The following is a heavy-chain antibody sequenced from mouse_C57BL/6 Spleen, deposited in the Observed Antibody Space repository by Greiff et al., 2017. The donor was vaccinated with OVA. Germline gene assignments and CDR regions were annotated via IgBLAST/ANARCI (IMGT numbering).Heavy chain of an antibody. V-gene: IGHV3-6*01. CDR1: GYSITSGYY. CDR3: ARDSSPWYFDV. D-gene: IGHD1-1*01. Sequence: EVHLVESGPGLVKPSQSLSLTCSVTGYSITSGYYWNWIRQFPGNKLEWMGYISYDGSNNYNPSLKNRISITRDTSKNQFFLKLNSVTTEDTATYYCARDSSPWYFDVWGTGTTVTVSS. CDR2: ISYDGSN. J-gene: IGHJ1*03.